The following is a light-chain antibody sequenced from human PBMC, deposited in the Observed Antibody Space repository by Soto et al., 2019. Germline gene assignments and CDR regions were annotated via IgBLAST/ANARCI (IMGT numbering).Light chain of an antibody. V-gene: IGLV2-14*01. CDR2: EVS. CDR3: SSYTSSSTV. Sequence: QSALTQPASVSGSPGQSITISCTGTSSDVGGYNYVSWYQQHPGKAPKLMIYEVSNRPSGVSNRFSGSKSGNTASLTISGLQAEDEADYYCSSYTSSSTVFCGGPKLTVL. J-gene: IGLJ3*02. CDR1: SSDVGGYNY.